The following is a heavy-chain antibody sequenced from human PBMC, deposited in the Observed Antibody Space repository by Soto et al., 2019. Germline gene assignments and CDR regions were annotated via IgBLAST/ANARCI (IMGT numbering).Heavy chain of an antibody. CDR3: ARSPREEDYYYGMDV. J-gene: IGHJ6*02. CDR2: IYYSGST. V-gene: IGHV4-61*01. Sequence: SETLSLTCTVSGGSVSSGSYYWSWIRQPPGKGLEWIGYIYYSGSTNYNPSLKSRVTISVDTSKNQFSLKLSSVTAADTAVYYCARSPREEDYYYGMDVWGQGTTVTVS. CDR1: GGSVSSGSYY. D-gene: IGHD1-26*01.